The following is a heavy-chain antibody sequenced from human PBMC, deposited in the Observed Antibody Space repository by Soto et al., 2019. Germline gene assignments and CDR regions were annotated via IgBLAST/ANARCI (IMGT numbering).Heavy chain of an antibody. CDR2: INPSGGST. J-gene: IGHJ3*02. CDR3: ARALEPPGSYDAFDI. CDR1: GYTFTSYY. D-gene: IGHD1-1*01. V-gene: IGHV1-46*03. Sequence: ASVKVSCKASGYTFTSYYMHWVRQAPGQGLEWMGIINPSGGSTSYAQKFQGRVTMTRDTSTSTVYMELSSLRSEDTAVYYCARALEPPGSYDAFDIWGQGTMVT.